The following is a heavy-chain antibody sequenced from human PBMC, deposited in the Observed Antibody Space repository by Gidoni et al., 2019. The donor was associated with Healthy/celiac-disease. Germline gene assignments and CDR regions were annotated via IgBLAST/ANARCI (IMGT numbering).Heavy chain of an antibody. CDR3: ATLPYGDYVNDI. CDR1: GYTLPELS. D-gene: IGHD4-17*01. Sequence: QVQLVQSGSEVKKPGASLQVSSQVSGYTLPELSMHWLRQAPGKGLEWMGGFDPEDGETIYAQKFQGRVTMTEDTSTDTAYMERSSLRSEDTAVYYCATLPYGDYVNDIWGQGTMVTVSS. CDR2: FDPEDGET. J-gene: IGHJ3*02. V-gene: IGHV1-24*01.